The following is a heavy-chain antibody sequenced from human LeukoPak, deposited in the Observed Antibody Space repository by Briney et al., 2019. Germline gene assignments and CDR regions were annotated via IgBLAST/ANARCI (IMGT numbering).Heavy chain of an antibody. CDR2: INHSGST. CDR3: ARGRLFYGSGSNGPQPRAPEAFDI. D-gene: IGHD3-10*01. J-gene: IGHJ3*02. CDR1: GGSFSGYY. Sequence: PSETLSLTCAVYGGSFSGYYWSWLRHPRGKWLEWIGEINHSGSTNYNPSLKSRVTISVDTSKNQFSLKLSSVNAADTAVYYCARGRLFYGSGSNGPQPRAPEAFDISGQGTMVAVSS. V-gene: IGHV4-34*01.